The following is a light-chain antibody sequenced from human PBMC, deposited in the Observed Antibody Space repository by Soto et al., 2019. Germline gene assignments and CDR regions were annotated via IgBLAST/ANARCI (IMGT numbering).Light chain of an antibody. CDR2: AAS. V-gene: IGKV1-39*01. CDR3: QQSYSTHLT. Sequence: IQMTQSPSSLSVSVGDRVTIACRARQSISSYLNWYQQKPGKAPKLLIYAASSLQSGVPSRFSGSGSGTDVTLTISSLQPEDFATYYCQQSYSTHLTFGGGTKVEIK. CDR1: QSISSY. J-gene: IGKJ4*01.